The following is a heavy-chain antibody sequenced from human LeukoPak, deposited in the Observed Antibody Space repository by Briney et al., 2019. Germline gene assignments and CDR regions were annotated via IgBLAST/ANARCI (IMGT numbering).Heavy chain of an antibody. J-gene: IGHJ4*02. CDR3: ARRYCSSTSCLIDY. V-gene: IGHV3-48*03. Sequence: LGGSLTLSCAASGFAFSSYEMNLVRQAPWKGLEWASYISSSGTTIYYADAVKGRFTISRDNAKNSLYLQMNSLRAEDTAVYYCARRYCSSTSCLIDYWGQGTLVTVSS. CDR2: ISSSGTTI. CDR1: GFAFSSYE. D-gene: IGHD2-2*01.